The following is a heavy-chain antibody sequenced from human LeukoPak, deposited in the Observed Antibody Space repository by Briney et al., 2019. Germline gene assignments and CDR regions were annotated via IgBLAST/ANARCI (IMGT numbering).Heavy chain of an antibody. CDR3: ARGPARAYYYDSIGYYFQH. CDR1: GGSISSYY. D-gene: IGHD3-22*01. V-gene: IGHV4-4*07. Sequence: PSETLSLTCTVSGGSISSYYWSWIRQPAGKGLEWIGRIYTSGSTNYNPSLKSRVTMSVDTSKNQFSLKLSSVTAADTAVYYCARGPARAYYYDSIGYYFQHWGQGTLVTVSS. CDR2: IYTSGST. J-gene: IGHJ1*01.